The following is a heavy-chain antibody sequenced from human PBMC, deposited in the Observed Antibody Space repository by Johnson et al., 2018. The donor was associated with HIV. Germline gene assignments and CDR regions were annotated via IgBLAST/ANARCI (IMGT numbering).Heavy chain of an antibody. CDR2: IRYDGSNK. D-gene: IGHD3-16*01. Sequence: QDKLVESGGGVVQPGGSLRLSCAVSGFTFSSYAMHWVRQAPGKGLEWVAFIRYDGSNKYYADSVKGRFTISRDNSKNTLYLQMNSLRVEDTAVYYCARDGSLGGGLHDAFDIWGPGTMVTVSS. J-gene: IGHJ3*02. V-gene: IGHV3-30*02. CDR1: GFTFSSYA. CDR3: ARDGSLGGGLHDAFDI.